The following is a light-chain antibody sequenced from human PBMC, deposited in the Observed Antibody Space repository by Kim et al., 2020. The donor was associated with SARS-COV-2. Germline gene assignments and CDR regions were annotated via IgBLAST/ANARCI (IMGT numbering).Light chain of an antibody. Sequence: DIQMTQSPSTLSASVGDRVTITCRASQRISHWLAWYQQKPGKAPKLLIYKASNLESGVPSRFSGSGSGTEFTLTISGLQPDDFATYYCQQYNSQWTFGQGTKVDIK. CDR3: QQYNSQWT. CDR1: QRISHW. V-gene: IGKV1-5*03. J-gene: IGKJ1*01. CDR2: KAS.